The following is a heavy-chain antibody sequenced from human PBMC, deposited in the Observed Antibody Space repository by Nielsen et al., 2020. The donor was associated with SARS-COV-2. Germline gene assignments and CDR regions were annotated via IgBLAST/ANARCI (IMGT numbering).Heavy chain of an antibody. D-gene: IGHD3-22*01. CDR3: ARGPDYYDSSGYSLYAFDI. V-gene: IGHV1-69*04. Sequence: SVKVSCKASGGTFSSYAISWVRQAPGQGLEWMERIIPILGIANYAQKFQGRVTITADKSTSTAYMELSSLRSEDTAVYYCARGPDYYDSSGYSLYAFDIWGQGTMVTVSS. CDR2: IIPILGIA. J-gene: IGHJ3*02. CDR1: GGTFSSYA.